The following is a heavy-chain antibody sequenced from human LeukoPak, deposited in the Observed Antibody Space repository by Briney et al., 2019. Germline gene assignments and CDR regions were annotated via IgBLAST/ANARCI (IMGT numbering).Heavy chain of an antibody. V-gene: IGHV3-21*01. CDR3: AREVENTSGWYSHFDY. D-gene: IGHD6-19*01. CDR1: GFTLSSYE. CDR2: ISTSSSYI. J-gene: IGHJ4*02. Sequence: GGPLRLSCAASGFTLSSYEMNWVRQAPGKGRGWVSSISTSSSYIYYADSVKGRFTISRDNAKNSLYLQMNSLRAEDTAVYYCAREVENTSGWYSHFDYWGQGTLVTVSS.